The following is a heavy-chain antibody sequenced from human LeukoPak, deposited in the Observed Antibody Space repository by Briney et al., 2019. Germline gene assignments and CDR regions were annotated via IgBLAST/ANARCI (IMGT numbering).Heavy chain of an antibody. D-gene: IGHD5-24*01. CDR1: GFTFSSYW. Sequence: PGGSLRLSCAASGFTFSSYWMHWVRQAPGKGLVWVSRINTDGSSTSYADSVKGRFTISRDNAKNSLYLQMNSLRAEDTAVYYCAKVGEMATIMTYWGQGTLVTVSS. CDR3: AKVGEMATIMTY. V-gene: IGHV3-74*01. J-gene: IGHJ4*02. CDR2: INTDGSST.